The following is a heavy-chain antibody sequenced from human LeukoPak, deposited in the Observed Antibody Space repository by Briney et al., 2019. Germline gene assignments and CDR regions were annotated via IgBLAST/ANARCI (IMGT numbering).Heavy chain of an antibody. Sequence: ASVKVSCKASGYTFTSYYMHWVRQAPGQGLEWMGIINPSGGSTSYAQKFQGRVTMTRDMSTSTVYMELSSLRSEDTAVYHCARDGPGRTPDYWGQGTLVTVSS. CDR1: GYTFTSYY. J-gene: IGHJ4*02. V-gene: IGHV1-46*01. CDR3: ARDGPGRTPDY. D-gene: IGHD1-14*01. CDR2: INPSGGST.